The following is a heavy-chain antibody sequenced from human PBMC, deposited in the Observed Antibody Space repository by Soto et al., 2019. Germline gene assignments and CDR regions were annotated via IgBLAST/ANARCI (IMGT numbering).Heavy chain of an antibody. J-gene: IGHJ4*02. Sequence: SETLSLTCTVSGASISSGRSYWSWIRQHPGKGLEWIGYMFYSGSTYYHPSLKSRVNISADTSKNQFSLRLTSVTPADTAVYYCARDNGYGHFDSWGQGTLVTSPQ. CDR2: MFYSGST. CDR1: GASISSGRSY. V-gene: IGHV4-31*03. D-gene: IGHD5-12*01. CDR3: ARDNGYGHFDS.